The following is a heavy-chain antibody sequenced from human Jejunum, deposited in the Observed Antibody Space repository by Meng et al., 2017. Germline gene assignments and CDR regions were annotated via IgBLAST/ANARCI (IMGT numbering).Heavy chain of an antibody. CDR3: ARDAANIGAYYGPFDS. D-gene: IGHD1-26*01. CDR2: IYTSGST. Sequence: HLGESGQGRLSPSETLSVPCTVSGGSISRYYWTCIRQPAGKGLEWIGRIYTSGSTNYNASLESRLTISLDTSKNQISLILTSVTAADAGVYYCARDAANIGAYYGPFDSWGQGTLVTVSS. CDR1: GGSISRYY. V-gene: IGHV4-4*07. J-gene: IGHJ4*02.